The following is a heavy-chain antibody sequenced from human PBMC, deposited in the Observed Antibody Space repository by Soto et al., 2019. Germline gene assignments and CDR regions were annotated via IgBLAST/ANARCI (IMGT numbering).Heavy chain of an antibody. D-gene: IGHD6-19*01. CDR2: IYPGDSDS. Sequence: GESLKISCKGSGYSFTSYWLGWVRQLKGKGLGWMGIIYPGDSDSRYSPSFQGKVTMSADKSISTAYLQWRSLKASDTAMYYCARRGSRSSYWPGGVHSYCDYWDQETRGAVAS. J-gene: IGHJ4*02. V-gene: IGHV5-51*01. CDR1: GYSFTSYW. CDR3: ARRGSRSSYWPGGVHSYCDY.